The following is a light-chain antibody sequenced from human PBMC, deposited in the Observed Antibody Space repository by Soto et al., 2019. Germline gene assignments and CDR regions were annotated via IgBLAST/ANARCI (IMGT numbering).Light chain of an antibody. Sequence: DIQMTQSPSSRFASVVDRGTITCRASESFSRHLNWYQQKPGKAPNLLIYAASTLQNGVPSRFSGSGSGTDFTLTISSLQPEDFATYYCQQSYSTLSISFGQGTRLEIK. CDR1: ESFSRH. J-gene: IGKJ5*01. CDR3: QQSYSTLSIS. CDR2: AAS. V-gene: IGKV1-39*01.